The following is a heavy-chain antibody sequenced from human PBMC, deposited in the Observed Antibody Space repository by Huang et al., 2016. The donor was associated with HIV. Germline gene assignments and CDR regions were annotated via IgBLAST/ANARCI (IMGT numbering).Heavy chain of an antibody. Sequence: QLVESGGGLVQPGGSLRLSCAASGFTFTRYDMNWVRQAQGKVMEWVSYINSGSTTIHYAYSVKGRFTISRDDDKNSVYLQMNSLRADDTAIYYCARGAYSYGMHWGQGSLVIVSS. CDR3: ARGAYSYGMH. J-gene: IGHJ4*02. CDR1: GFTFTRYD. D-gene: IGHD5-18*01. CDR2: INSGSTTI. V-gene: IGHV3-48*01.